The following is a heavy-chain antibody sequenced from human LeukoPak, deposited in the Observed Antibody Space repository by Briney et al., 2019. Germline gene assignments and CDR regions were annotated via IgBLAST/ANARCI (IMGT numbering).Heavy chain of an antibody. CDR3: AKGPSGIVVVPGDY. CDR1: GFTFTDYA. V-gene: IGHV3-23*01. CDR2: ISGSGDST. J-gene: IGHJ4*02. D-gene: IGHD2-2*01. Sequence: GGSLRLSCVASGFTFTDYAMTWVRQAPGKGLEWVAGISGSGDSTYHADSVRGRFAISRDNSKNTLYLQMNSLRAEDTAVYYCAKGPSGIVVVPGDYWGQGTLVTVSS.